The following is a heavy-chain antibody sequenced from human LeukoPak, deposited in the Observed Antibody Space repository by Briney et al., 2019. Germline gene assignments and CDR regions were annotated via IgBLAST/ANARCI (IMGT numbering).Heavy chain of an antibody. J-gene: IGHJ6*03. V-gene: IGHV4-61*02. CDR1: GGSISSGSYY. CDR2: IYTIGST. CDR3: ARVGYCSSTSCYLPKYYYYMDV. D-gene: IGHD2-2*01. Sequence: SETLSLTYTVSGGSISSGSYYWIWLRQPAGQGLEWIGRIYTIGSTNYNPSLKSRVTISVDTSKNQFSLKLSSVTAADTAVYYCARVGYCSSTSCYLPKYYYYMDVWGKGTTVTVSS.